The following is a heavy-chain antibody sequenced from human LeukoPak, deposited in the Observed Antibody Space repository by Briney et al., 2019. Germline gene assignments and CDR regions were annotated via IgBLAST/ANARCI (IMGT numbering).Heavy chain of an antibody. D-gene: IGHD4-17*01. CDR1: GYTFTSYS. Sequence: ASVKVSRKTSGYTFTSYSVTWVRPAPGQGVEWVGWITTYNNNTKYAREVQGRVTLTTETSTSTAYMELRSLRSDDTAVYYCARFYPDRGDYIDPFDHWGQGTLVIVSS. CDR2: ITTYNNNT. CDR3: ARFYPDRGDYIDPFDH. V-gene: IGHV1-18*01. J-gene: IGHJ4*02.